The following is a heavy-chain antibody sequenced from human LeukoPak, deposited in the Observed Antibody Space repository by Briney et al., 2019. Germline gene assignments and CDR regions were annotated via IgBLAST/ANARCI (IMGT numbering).Heavy chain of an antibody. Sequence: SETLSLTCTVSGDSTSSSSYFWGWIRQPPGKGLEWIGTIYYSGNTYYNPSLKSRVTISVDTSKNQFSLKLSSVTAADTAVYYCARQRITSQGYFDYWGQGTLVTVSS. CDR2: IYYSGNT. CDR1: GDSTSSSSYF. J-gene: IGHJ4*02. D-gene: IGHD3-10*01. V-gene: IGHV4-39*01. CDR3: ARQRITSQGYFDY.